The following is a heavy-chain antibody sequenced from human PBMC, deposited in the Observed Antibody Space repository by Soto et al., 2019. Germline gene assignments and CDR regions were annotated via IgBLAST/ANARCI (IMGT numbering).Heavy chain of an antibody. CDR1: GDSITSRNW. CDR3: ATQTISYSLDV. Sequence: QVQLQESGPGLVKPSGTLSLTCVVSGDSITSRNWWSWVRQPPGKGLEWIGEIYHGGNTNYNPSFKHRVTISVDKSNNQVSLNWSSVTAADTAVYYCATQTISYSLDVWGQGTTVTVSS. V-gene: IGHV4-4*02. CDR2: IYHGGNT. J-gene: IGHJ6*02. D-gene: IGHD3-3*01.